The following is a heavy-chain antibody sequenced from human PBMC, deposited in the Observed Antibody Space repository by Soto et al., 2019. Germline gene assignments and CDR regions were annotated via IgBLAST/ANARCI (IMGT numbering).Heavy chain of an antibody. Sequence: QITLKESGPPVVKPTQTLTLTCTFSGFSLTTSGVGVGWVRQSPGKAPEWVALISWDDDKRYSTSLKSRLTFTKGSSKNQGVLTMANVDLEDTGTYFCAHGVFRRVFGFVTTTACYFDSWGQGTPVVVSS. CDR1: GFSLTTSGVG. D-gene: IGHD3-3*01. V-gene: IGHV2-5*02. CDR3: AHGVFRRVFGFVTTTACYFDS. CDR2: ISWDDDK. J-gene: IGHJ4*02.